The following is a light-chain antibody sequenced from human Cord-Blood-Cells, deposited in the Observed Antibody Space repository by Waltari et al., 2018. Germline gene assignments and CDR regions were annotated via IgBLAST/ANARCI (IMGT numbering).Light chain of an antibody. CDR3: QKYNSAPWT. J-gene: IGKJ1*01. Sequence: DIQMTQSQSSLSASVGDRVTITCRASQGISNALAWYQQKPGKVPKLLIYAASTVQAGGPSRFSGSGSGTDFTRTISSLQPEDVATYYCQKYNSAPWTFGQGTKVEIK. V-gene: IGKV1-27*01. CDR2: AAS. CDR1: QGISNA.